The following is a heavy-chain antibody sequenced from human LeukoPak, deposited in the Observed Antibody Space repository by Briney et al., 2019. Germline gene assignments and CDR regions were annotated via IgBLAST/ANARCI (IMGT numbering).Heavy chain of an antibody. D-gene: IGHD4-17*01. V-gene: IGHV3-11*03. Sequence: GGSLRLSCAASGFTFSTYWMHWVRQAPGKGLEWVSYISSSSSHTNYADSVKGRFTISRDNAKMSLYLQMNSLRAEDTAVYYCARSRMTTVTPDFYWGQGTLVTVSS. CDR1: GFTFSTYW. CDR2: ISSSSSHT. CDR3: ARSRMTTVTPDFY. J-gene: IGHJ4*02.